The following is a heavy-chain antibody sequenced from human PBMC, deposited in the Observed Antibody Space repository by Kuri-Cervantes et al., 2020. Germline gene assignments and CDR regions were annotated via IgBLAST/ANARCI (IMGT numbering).Heavy chain of an antibody. J-gene: IGHJ6*03. V-gene: IGHV4-38-2*01. Sequence: SETLSLTCAVSGYSISSGYYWGWIRQPPGKGLEWIGSTYHSGSTYYNPSLKSRVTISVDTSKNQFSLKLSSVTAADTAVYYCARLWHYYDSSGYNYMDVWGKGTTVTVSS. CDR2: TYHSGST. CDR1: GYSISSGYY. D-gene: IGHD3-22*01. CDR3: ARLWHYYDSSGYNYMDV.